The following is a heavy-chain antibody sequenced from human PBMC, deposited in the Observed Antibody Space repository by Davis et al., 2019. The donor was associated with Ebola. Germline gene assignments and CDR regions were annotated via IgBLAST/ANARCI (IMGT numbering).Heavy chain of an antibody. CDR3: ARVVLGPAAIHGTYYYYYMDV. CDR2: ISAYNGNT. J-gene: IGHJ6*03. CDR1: GGTFSSYA. D-gene: IGHD2-2*01. V-gene: IGHV1-18*01. Sequence: ASVKVSCKASGGTFSSYAISWVRQAPGQGLEWMGGISAYNGNTNYAQKLQGRVTMTTDTSTSTAYMELSSLRSEDTAVYYCARVVLGPAAIHGTYYYYYMDVWGKGTTVTVSS.